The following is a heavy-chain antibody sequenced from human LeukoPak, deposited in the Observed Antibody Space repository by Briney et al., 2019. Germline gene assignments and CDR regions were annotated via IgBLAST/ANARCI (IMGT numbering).Heavy chain of an antibody. V-gene: IGHV1-18*01. D-gene: IGHD1-26*01. CDR1: GYTFTSYG. J-gene: IGHJ4*02. CDR2: ISAYNGNT. CDR3: ARVIVGATTADY. Sequence: ASAKVSCKASGYTFTSYGISWVRQAPGQGLEWMGWISAYNGNTNYAQKLQGRVTMTTDTSTSTAYMELRSLRSDDTAVYYCARVIVGATTADYWGQGTLVTVFS.